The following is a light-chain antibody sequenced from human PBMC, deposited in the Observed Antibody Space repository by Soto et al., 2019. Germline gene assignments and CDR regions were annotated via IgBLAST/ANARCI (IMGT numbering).Light chain of an antibody. J-gene: IGKJ4*01. V-gene: IGKV4-1*01. Sequence: DIVMTQSPDSLAVSLGERATINCKSSQSVLNSSNNKNYLAWYQQKPGQPPKLLIYWASTRESGVPDRVSGSGSGTDFTLTISSLQAEDVAVYYCQQYYSSPLTFGGGTKVEIK. CDR1: QSVLNSSNNKNY. CDR2: WAS. CDR3: QQYYSSPLT.